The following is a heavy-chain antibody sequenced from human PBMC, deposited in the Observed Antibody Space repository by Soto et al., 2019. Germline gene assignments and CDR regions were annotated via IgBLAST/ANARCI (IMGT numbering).Heavy chain of an antibody. CDR3: AREADVNYYGQRGL. D-gene: IGHD3-3*01. CDR1: GYSFTGYY. Sequence: QVQLVQSGAEVKRPGASVKVSCKASGYSFTGYYMHWVRQAPGQGLEWMGWINPRSGETNYAQKCPVWVTLTRETSNGTAYMQLSGLRSDPTDVYYCAREADVNYYGQRGLGGECTLATATS. J-gene: IGHJ1*01. CDR2: INPRSGET. V-gene: IGHV1-2*04.